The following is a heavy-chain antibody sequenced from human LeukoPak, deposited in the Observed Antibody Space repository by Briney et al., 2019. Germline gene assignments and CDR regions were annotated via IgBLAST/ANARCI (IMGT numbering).Heavy chain of an antibody. CDR1: GDTFSNYG. CDR3: ARTQRITMVRGVNWFDP. V-gene: IGHV1-18*01. CDR2: ISAYNGNT. J-gene: IGHJ5*02. Sequence: ASVKVSCTASGDTFSNYGVSWVRQAPGQGLEWMGWISAYNGNTNYAQKLQGRVTMTTDTSTSTAYMELRSLRSDDTAVYYCARTQRITMVRGVNWFDPWGQGTLVTVSS. D-gene: IGHD3-10*01.